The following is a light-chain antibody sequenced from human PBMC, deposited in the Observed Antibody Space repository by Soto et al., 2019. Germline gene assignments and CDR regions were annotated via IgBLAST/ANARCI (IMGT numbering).Light chain of an antibody. CDR2: EVN. CDR3: QSYDTSLSGSYV. Sequence: QSVLTQPPSASGSPGQSVAISCTGTSSDVGGYNYVSWYQQHPGKAPKLMIYEVNKRPSGVPDRFSGSKSGNTASLTVSGLQAEDEADYYCQSYDTSLSGSYVFGTGTKLTVL. CDR1: SSDVGGYNY. J-gene: IGLJ1*01. V-gene: IGLV2-8*01.